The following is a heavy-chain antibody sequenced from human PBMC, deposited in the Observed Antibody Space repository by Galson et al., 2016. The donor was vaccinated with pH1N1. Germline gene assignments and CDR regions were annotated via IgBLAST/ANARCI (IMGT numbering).Heavy chain of an antibody. CDR2: VNPNSDVT. J-gene: IGHJ4*02. D-gene: IGHD1-26*01. CDR3: ARDSKGGIPFHY. CDR1: GFTFTTYG. Sequence: SVKVSCKASGFTFTTYGFTWVRQAPGKGLEWMGWVNPNSDVTKYAQKFQDRVTMTRDTSINTAYMELSGLTSDDTAVYYCARDSKGGIPFHYWGQGTLVTLSS. V-gene: IGHV1-2*02.